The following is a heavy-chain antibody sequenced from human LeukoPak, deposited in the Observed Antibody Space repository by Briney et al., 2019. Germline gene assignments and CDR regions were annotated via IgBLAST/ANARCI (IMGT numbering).Heavy chain of an antibody. V-gene: IGHV4-59*01. CDR3: ARGEYSYGFTYYFDY. Sequence: SETLSLTCTVSGGSISSYYWSWIRQAPGKGLEWIGYIYYSGSTKYNPSLKSRVTISVDTSKNQFSLKLSSVTAADTAVYYCARGEYSYGFTYYFDYWGQGTLVTVSS. J-gene: IGHJ4*02. CDR1: GGSISSYY. CDR2: IYYSGST. D-gene: IGHD5-18*01.